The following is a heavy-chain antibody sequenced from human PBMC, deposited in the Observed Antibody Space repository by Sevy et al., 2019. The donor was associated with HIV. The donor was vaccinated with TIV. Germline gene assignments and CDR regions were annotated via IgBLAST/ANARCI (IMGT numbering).Heavy chain of an antibody. CDR3: ARDWVIAAAGTGQHDYYYGMDV. Sequence: GGSLRLSCAASGFTFSSYWMSWVRQAPGKGLEWVANIKQDGSEKYYVDSVKCRFTISRDNAKNSLYLQMNSLRAEDTAVYYCARDWVIAAAGTGQHDYYYGMDVWGQGTTVTVSS. V-gene: IGHV3-7*01. CDR1: GFTFSSYW. CDR2: IKQDGSEK. J-gene: IGHJ6*02. D-gene: IGHD6-13*01.